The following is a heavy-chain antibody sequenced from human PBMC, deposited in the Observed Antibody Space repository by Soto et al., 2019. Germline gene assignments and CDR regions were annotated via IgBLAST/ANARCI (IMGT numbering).Heavy chain of an antibody. CDR1: GFTFSSYG. CDR2: IWYDGSNK. J-gene: IGHJ6*03. CDR3: ARVWSPPNSGDRDRASSLYYYYYYMDV. Sequence: GGSLRLSCAASGFTFSSYGMHWVRQAPGKGLEWVAVIWYDGSNKYYADSVKGRFTISRDNSKNTLYLQMNGLRAEDTAVYYCARVWSPPNSGDRDRASSLYYYYYYMDVWGKGTTVTVSS. V-gene: IGHV3-33*01. D-gene: IGHD4-17*01.